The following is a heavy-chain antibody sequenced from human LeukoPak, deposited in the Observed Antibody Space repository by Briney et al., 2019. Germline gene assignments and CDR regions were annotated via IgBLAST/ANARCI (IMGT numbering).Heavy chain of an antibody. CDR1: GDSISSYY. CDR2: ISDSGIS. D-gene: IGHD6-6*01. J-gene: IGHJ6*03. Sequence: SETLSLTCTVSGDSISSYYWSWIRQPPGKGLEWIGYISDSGISNCNPSLKSRVTMSLDTSKNQLSLKVNSVTAADTAVYYCARGLGHSQPRSSSSSRMTIYYYYMDVWGKGATVTVSS. CDR3: ARGLGHSQPRSSSSSRMTIYYYYMDV. V-gene: IGHV4-59*01.